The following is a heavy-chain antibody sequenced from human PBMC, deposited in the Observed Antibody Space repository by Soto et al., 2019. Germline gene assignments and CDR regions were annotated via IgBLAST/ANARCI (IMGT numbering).Heavy chain of an antibody. CDR1: GGSISSFY. J-gene: IGHJ4*02. V-gene: IGHV4-59*01. CDR2: LYYSGIT. D-gene: IGHD6-19*01. CDR3: ARHIAVAGPIDY. Sequence: PSETLSLTCTVSGGSISSFYWSWIRQSPGKGLEWMGYLYYSGITNYNPAPKSRVTISVDTPKTQVSLKVSSVTAADTAVYYCARHIAVAGPIDYWGQGTLVTVS.